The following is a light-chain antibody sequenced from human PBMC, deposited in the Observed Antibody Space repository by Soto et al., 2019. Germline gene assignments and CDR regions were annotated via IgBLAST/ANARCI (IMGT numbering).Light chain of an antibody. J-gene: IGLJ1*01. CDR2: GNT. CDR3: QSYDSSLSGYV. CDR1: SSNIGAGYD. V-gene: IGLV1-40*01. Sequence: QAVVTQPPSVSGAPGQRVTISCTGSSSNIGAGYDVSWYQQLPGTAPKFLIYGNTDRPSGVPDRFSGSKSGTSASLAITGLQAEDEADYYCQSYDSSLSGYVFGTGTKLTVL.